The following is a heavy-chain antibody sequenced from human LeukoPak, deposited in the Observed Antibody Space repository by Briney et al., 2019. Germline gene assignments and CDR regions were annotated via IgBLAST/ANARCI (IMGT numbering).Heavy chain of an antibody. D-gene: IGHD2-2*03. Sequence: ASVTVSCTASGYTFTGYYMHWVRQAPGQGLEWMGWINPNSGGTNYAQKFQGRVTMTRDTSISTAYMELSRLRSDDTAVYYCARVTDAGYCSSTSCFVFDYWGQGTLVTVSS. CDR2: INPNSGGT. CDR3: ARVTDAGYCSSTSCFVFDY. J-gene: IGHJ4*02. CDR1: GYTFTGYY. V-gene: IGHV1-2*02.